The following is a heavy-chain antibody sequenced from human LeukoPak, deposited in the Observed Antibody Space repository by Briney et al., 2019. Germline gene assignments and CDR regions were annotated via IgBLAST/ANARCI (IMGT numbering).Heavy chain of an antibody. V-gene: IGHV1-8*01. CDR1: GYTFTSYD. CDR2: MSPDSGNT. CDR3: ARNQRAIYDSSGYWYNWFDP. D-gene: IGHD3-22*01. Sequence: ASVKVSCKASGYTFTSYDINWVRQATGQGLEWMGWMSPDSGNTDYAQKFQGRVTMTRNTSISTAYMELSSLRSEDTAVYYCARNQRAIYDSSGYWYNWFDPWGQGTLVTVSS. J-gene: IGHJ5*02.